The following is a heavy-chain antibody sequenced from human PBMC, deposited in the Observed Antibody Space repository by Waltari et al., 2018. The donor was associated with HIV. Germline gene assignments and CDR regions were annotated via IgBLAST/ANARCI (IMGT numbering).Heavy chain of an antibody. Sequence: QVQLQESGPGLVKPSQTLSLTCTVSGGSISSGGYSWSWIRQHPGKGLEWIGYIYYSGSTYYNPSLKSRVTISVDTSKNQFSLKLSSVTAADTAVYYCARDSRGRMDSSGWFSYFDYWGQGTLVTVSS. CDR3: ARDSRGRMDSSGWFSYFDY. D-gene: IGHD6-19*01. CDR1: GGSISSGGYS. J-gene: IGHJ4*02. V-gene: IGHV4-31*03. CDR2: IYYSGST.